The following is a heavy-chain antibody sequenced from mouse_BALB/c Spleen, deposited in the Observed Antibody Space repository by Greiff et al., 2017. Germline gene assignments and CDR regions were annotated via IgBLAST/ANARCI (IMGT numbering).Heavy chain of an antibody. CDR2: ISSGSSTI. Sequence: VESGGGLVQPGGSRKLSCAASGFTFSSFGMHWVRQAPEKGLEWVAYISSGSSTIYYADTVKGRFTISRDNPKNTLFLQMTSLRSEDTAMYYCARNPYFDYWGQGTTLTVSS. V-gene: IGHV5-17*02. J-gene: IGHJ2*01. CDR1: GFTFSSFG. CDR3: ARNPYFDY.